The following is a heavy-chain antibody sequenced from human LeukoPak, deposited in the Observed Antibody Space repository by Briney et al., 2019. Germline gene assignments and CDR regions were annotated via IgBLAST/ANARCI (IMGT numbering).Heavy chain of an antibody. D-gene: IGHD3-10*01. V-gene: IGHV1-69*13. J-gene: IGHJ4*02. Sequence: SVKVSCKASGGTFSSYAISWVRQAPGQGLEWMGGIIPIFGTANYAQKFQGRVTITADESTSTAYMELSSLRSEDTAVYYCARETLDLNYYGSGSYPVFGYYFDYWGQGTLVTVSS. CDR2: IIPIFGTA. CDR1: GGTFSSYA. CDR3: ARETLDLNYYGSGSYPVFGYYFDY.